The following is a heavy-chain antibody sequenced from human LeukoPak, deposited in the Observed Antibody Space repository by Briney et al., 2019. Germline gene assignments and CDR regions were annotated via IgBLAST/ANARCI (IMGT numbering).Heavy chain of an antibody. D-gene: IGHD1-7*01. CDR2: IIPIFGTA. CDR1: GGTFISYA. CDR3: ARDRGITGTTSGFDY. Sequence: ASVKVSCKASGGTFISYAISWVRQAPGQGLEWMRGIIPIFGTANYAQKFQGRVTITADESTSTAYMELSSLRSEDAAVYYCARDRGITGTTSGFDYWGQGTLVTVSS. J-gene: IGHJ4*02. V-gene: IGHV1-69*13.